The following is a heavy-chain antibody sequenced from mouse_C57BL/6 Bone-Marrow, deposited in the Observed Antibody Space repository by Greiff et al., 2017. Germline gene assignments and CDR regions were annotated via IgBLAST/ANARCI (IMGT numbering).Heavy chain of an antibody. CDR1: GFTFSSYG. J-gene: IGHJ4*01. Sequence: DVMLVESGGDLVKPGGSLKLSCAASGFTFSSYGMSWVRQTPDKRLEWVATISSGGSYTYYPDSVKGRFTISRDNAKNTLYLQMSSLKSEDTAMYYCARHGTYYAMDYWGQGTSVTVSS. D-gene: IGHD4-1*01. CDR2: ISSGGSYT. CDR3: ARHGTYYAMDY. V-gene: IGHV5-6*02.